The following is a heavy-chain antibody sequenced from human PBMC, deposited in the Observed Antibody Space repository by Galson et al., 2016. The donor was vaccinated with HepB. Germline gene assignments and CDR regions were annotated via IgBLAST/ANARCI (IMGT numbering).Heavy chain of an antibody. CDR2: INQDGNAK. J-gene: IGHJ4*02. D-gene: IGHD1-14*01. CDR3: ASSHIINYFDH. CDR1: GFTFSNYW. V-gene: IGHV3-7*02. Sequence: SLRLSCAASGFTFSNYWMSWVRQAPGKGLEWVANINQDGNAKYYVDSLKGRFTISRDNAENSLYLQMNSLRAEDSAVYYCASSHIINYFDHWGQGTLLTVSS.